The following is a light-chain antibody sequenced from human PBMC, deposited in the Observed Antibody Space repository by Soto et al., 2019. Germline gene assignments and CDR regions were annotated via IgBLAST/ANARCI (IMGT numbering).Light chain of an antibody. V-gene: IGLV1-47*01. J-gene: IGLJ2*01. CDR2: MNN. Sequence: QSVLTQPPSASGTPGQTVTISCSGSSSNIGGNFVSWYQHVPGTAPKVLIFMNNQRPSGVPDRFSGSKSGTSASLAISGLRSEAESDYYCAAWDDRLEGVLFGGGTKVTVL. CDR1: SSNIGGNF. CDR3: AAWDDRLEGVL.